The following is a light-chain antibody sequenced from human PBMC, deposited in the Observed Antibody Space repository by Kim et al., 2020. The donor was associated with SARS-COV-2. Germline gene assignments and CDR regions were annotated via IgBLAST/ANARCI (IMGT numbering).Light chain of an antibody. Sequence: VSPREKAPPSRRGRQGVSSKLGLYPEEPGPAPKVPIYGGSHKATGNPGQFRGSGSGTEFTLTISSLQSEDFAVYYCQQYNNWPPVTFGQGTKLEI. CDR1: QGVSSK. V-gene: IGKV3-15*01. CDR2: GGS. J-gene: IGKJ2*01. CDR3: QQYNNWPPVT.